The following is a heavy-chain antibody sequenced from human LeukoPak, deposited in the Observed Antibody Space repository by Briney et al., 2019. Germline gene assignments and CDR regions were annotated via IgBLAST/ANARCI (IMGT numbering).Heavy chain of an antibody. J-gene: IGHJ4*02. CDR1: GFTFSVSW. CDR3: ARGGTTFEH. D-gene: IGHD1-1*01. Sequence: PGGSLRLSCAASGFTFSVSWMSWVRQAPGEGLEWVANIKYDGNEKYYVDSVKGRFTISRDNAKNSLYLQMNSLSAEDTAVYYCARGGTTFEHWGQGTLVTVSS. CDR2: IKYDGNEK. V-gene: IGHV3-7*01.